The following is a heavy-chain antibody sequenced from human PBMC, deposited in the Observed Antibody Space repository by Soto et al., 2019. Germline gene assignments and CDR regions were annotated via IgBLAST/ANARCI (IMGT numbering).Heavy chain of an antibody. CDR2: VFSSGST. J-gene: IGHJ6*02. Sequence: LSLTCSVPGGAISSYYWSWVRQPAGKGLEWIGRVFSSGSTNYNASLKSRVTMSIDTSKNEVSLTLRSVTAADTGVYYCARVAFSYFGMDVWGPGTTVTVSS. V-gene: IGHV4-4*07. D-gene: IGHD3-3*02. CDR1: GGAISSYY. CDR3: ARVAFSYFGMDV.